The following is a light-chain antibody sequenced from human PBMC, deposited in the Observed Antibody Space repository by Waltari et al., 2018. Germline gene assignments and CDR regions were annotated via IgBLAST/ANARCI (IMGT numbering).Light chain of an antibody. J-gene: IGKJ2*03. CDR1: QGISNN. CDR3: QHYNNRPPYS. V-gene: IGKV3-15*01. Sequence: EIELTQSPATLSASPGERVTLSCRASQGISNNLVWYQHKPGQSPRLLIYGASARATGVPERFSGSGYRTEFTLTISSLQSEDFAVYYCQHYNNRPPYSFGQGIKLDIK. CDR2: GAS.